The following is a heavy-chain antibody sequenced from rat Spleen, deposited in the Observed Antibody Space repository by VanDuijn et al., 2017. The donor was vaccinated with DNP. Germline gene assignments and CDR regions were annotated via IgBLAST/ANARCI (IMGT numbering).Heavy chain of an antibody. CDR1: GFSLTSYG. V-gene: IGHV2S12*01. D-gene: IGHD1-2*01. CDR2: ISSGGST. Sequence: QVQLKESGPGLVQPSQTLSLTCTVSGFSLTSYGVSWVRQPPGKGLEWIAAISSGGSTYYNSALKSRLSISRDTSKSQVFLKMNSLQTEDTAIYFCTRSVDSSYIFDYWGQGVMVTVSS. CDR3: TRSVDSSYIFDY. J-gene: IGHJ2*01.